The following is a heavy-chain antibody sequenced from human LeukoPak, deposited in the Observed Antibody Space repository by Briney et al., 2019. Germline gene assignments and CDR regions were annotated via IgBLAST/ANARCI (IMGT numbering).Heavy chain of an antibody. D-gene: IGHD3-9*01. CDR3: ARAAIHYDILTGLDY. J-gene: IGHJ4*02. Sequence: GGSLRLSCAASGFTVSSNYMSWVRQAPGKGLECVSVIYSGGNTYYADSVKGRFTISRDNAKNSLYLQMNSLRAEDTAVYYCARAAIHYDILTGLDYWGQGTLVTVSS. CDR1: GFTVSSNY. V-gene: IGHV3-66*01. CDR2: IYSGGNT.